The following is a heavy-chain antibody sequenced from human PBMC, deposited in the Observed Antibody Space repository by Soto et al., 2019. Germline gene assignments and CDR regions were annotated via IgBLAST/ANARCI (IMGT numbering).Heavy chain of an antibody. J-gene: IGHJ6*03. CDR1: GFTFSSYD. CDR2: IGSAGDT. CDR3: ARGWLATGGSLSYMDV. Sequence: EVQLVESGGGLIQPGGSLRLSCAASGFTFSSYDMHWVRQAAGKGLEWVSGIGSAGDTYYQGSVKGRFTISRENAKNSLYPQMNSLRAGDTALYYCARGWLATGGSLSYMDVWGKGTTVTVSS. V-gene: IGHV3-13*01. D-gene: IGHD6-13*01.